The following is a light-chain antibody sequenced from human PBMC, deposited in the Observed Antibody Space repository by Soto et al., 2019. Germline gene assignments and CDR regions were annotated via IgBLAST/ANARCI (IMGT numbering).Light chain of an antibody. CDR1: QGISNY. Sequence: DIQMTQSPSSLSASVGDRVTITCRASQGISNYLAWYQQKPGKVPKLLIYAASTLQSGVPSQFSGSGSGTDFTLTISSLQPEDVATYYCQKYNSATTFGEGTRLEIK. CDR3: QKYNSATT. CDR2: AAS. J-gene: IGKJ5*01. V-gene: IGKV1-27*01.